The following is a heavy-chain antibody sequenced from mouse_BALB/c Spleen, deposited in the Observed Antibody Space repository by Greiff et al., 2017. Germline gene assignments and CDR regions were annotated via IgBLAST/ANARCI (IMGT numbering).Heavy chain of an antibody. Sequence: EVQVVESGPGLVKPSQSLSLTCSVTGYSITSGYYWNWIRQFPGNKLEWMGYISYDGSNNYNPSLKNRISITRDTSKNQFFLKLNSVTTEDTATYYCARALYGNSAWFAYWGQGTLVTVSA. J-gene: IGHJ3*01. V-gene: IGHV3-6*02. CDR2: ISYDGSN. CDR1: GYSITSGYY. D-gene: IGHD2-1*01. CDR3: ARALYGNSAWFAY.